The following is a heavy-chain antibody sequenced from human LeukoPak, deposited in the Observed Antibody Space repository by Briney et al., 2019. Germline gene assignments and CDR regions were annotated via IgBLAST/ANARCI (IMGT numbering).Heavy chain of an antibody. CDR3: AHSFHYDYVWGSYRFLNWFDP. J-gene: IGHJ5*02. Sequence: GSGPTLVKPTQTLTLTCTFSGFPLSTSGVGVGWIRQPPGKALEWLALIYWDDDKRYSPSLKSRLTITKDTSKNQVVLTMTNMDPVDTATYYCAHSFHYDYVWGSYRFLNWFDPWGQGTLVTVSS. V-gene: IGHV2-5*02. CDR1: GFPLSTSGVG. D-gene: IGHD3-16*02. CDR2: IYWDDDK.